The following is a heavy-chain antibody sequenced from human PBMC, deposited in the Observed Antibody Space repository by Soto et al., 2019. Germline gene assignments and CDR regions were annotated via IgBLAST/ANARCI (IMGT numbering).Heavy chain of an antibody. Sequence: QVQLVQSGAEVKKPGASVKVSCKASGYTFTSHGISWVRQAPGQGREWMGWISAYNGNTNYAQKLHGRVTMTTDTSTSSAYMELRSLRSDDTAVYYCARDLTCIGYCISTSCYQNAFDIWGQGTMVTVSS. CDR2: ISAYNGNT. CDR1: GYTFTSHG. V-gene: IGHV1-18*01. J-gene: IGHJ3*02. CDR3: ARDLTCIGYCISTSCYQNAFDI. D-gene: IGHD2-2*01.